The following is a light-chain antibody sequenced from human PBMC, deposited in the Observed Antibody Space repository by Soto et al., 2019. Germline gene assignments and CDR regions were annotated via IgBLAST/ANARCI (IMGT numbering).Light chain of an antibody. CDR2: KNN. CDR1: SSNIGNEY. Sequence: QSVLTQPPSMSAAPGQTVTISCSGSSSNIGNEYVSWYQQFPGTAPKLLIYKNNERPSAIPDRFSGSKSGTSATLGITGLQTGDEADYYCGTWDSSLRAEVFGTGTKLTVL. V-gene: IGLV1-51*02. CDR3: GTWDSSLRAEV. J-gene: IGLJ1*01.